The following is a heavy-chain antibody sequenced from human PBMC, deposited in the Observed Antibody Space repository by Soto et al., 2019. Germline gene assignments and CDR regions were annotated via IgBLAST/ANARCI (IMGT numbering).Heavy chain of an antibody. J-gene: IGHJ3*02. CDR3: ARAVEDIVVVPARIDAFDI. CDR1: GGSISSYY. V-gene: IGHV4-59*01. CDR2: IYYSGST. D-gene: IGHD2-2*01. Sequence: SETLSLTCTVSGGSISSYYWSWIRQPPGKGLEWIGYIYYSGSTNYNPSLKSRVTISVDTSKNQFSLKLSSVTAADTAVYYCARAVEDIVVVPARIDAFDIWGQGTMVTVSS.